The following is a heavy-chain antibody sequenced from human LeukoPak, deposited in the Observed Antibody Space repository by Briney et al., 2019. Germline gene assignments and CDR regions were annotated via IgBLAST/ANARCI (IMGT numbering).Heavy chain of an antibody. V-gene: IGHV3-11*06. D-gene: IGHD7-27*01. CDR2: ISGSSSYT. CDR3: ARDQLTGPHYFDY. J-gene: IGHJ4*02. Sequence: GGSLRLSCAASRFTFSDYYMSWIRQAPGKGLEWVSYISGSSSYTNYADSVKGRFTISRDNAKTSLYLQMNSLRAEDTAVYYCARDQLTGPHYFDYWGQGTLVTVSS. CDR1: RFTFSDYY.